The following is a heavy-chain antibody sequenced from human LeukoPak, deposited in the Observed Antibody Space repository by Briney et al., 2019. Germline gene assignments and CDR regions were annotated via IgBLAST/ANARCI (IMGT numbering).Heavy chain of an antibody. J-gene: IGHJ4*02. CDR1: GYSSTSYW. CDR2: IYPGDSDT. Sequence: GEARHFSCAGYGYSSTSYWIGWVRPPPRQGLGWMGIIYPGDSDTRYSPSFQGQVTTSADTSISTAYLQWSSLKASDTAMYYCARQRSSGWNDFDYWGQGTLVTVSS. V-gene: IGHV5-51*01. CDR3: ARQRSSGWNDFDY. D-gene: IGHD6-19*01.